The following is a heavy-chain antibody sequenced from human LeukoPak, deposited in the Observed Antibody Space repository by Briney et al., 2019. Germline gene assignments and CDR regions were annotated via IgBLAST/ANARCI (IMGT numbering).Heavy chain of an antibody. CDR3: ARGTPNYYGSGSYYND. CDR1: GFTFNTYW. Sequence: PGGSLRLSCAASGFTFNTYWMHWVRQGPGKGLVWVSRISNDGSSTSYADSVKGRFTISRDNAKNTLYLQMNSLRAEDTAVYYCARGTPNYYGSGSYYNDWGQGTLVTVSS. V-gene: IGHV3-74*01. D-gene: IGHD3-10*01. CDR2: ISNDGSST. J-gene: IGHJ4*02.